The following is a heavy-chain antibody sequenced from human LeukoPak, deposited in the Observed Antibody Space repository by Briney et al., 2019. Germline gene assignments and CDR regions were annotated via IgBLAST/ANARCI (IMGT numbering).Heavy chain of an antibody. Sequence: GGSLRLSCAVSGFTFSTYSMNWVRQAPGKGLEWVSYISSSSSTIYYADSVKGRFTISRDNAKNSLYLQMNSLRDEDTAVYYCAKDSDYYHSSGYYYAYFQHWGQGTLVTISS. J-gene: IGHJ1*01. V-gene: IGHV3-48*02. CDR3: AKDSDYYHSSGYYYAYFQH. CDR1: GFTFSTYS. D-gene: IGHD3-22*01. CDR2: ISSSSSTI.